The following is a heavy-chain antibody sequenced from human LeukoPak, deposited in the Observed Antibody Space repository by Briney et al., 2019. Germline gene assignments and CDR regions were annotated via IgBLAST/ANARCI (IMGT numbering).Heavy chain of an antibody. CDR1: GGTFSSYT. V-gene: IGHV1-69*02. CDR2: IIPILGIA. D-gene: IGHD2-21*02. CDR3: ARVGRGDNLHY. J-gene: IGHJ4*02. Sequence: ASVKVSCRASGGTFSSYTMSWVRRAPGQGLEWMGRIIPILGIANYAQKSQGRLTITADQSTSTAYMELSSLRSEDTAVYYCARVGRGDNLHYWGQGTLVTVSS.